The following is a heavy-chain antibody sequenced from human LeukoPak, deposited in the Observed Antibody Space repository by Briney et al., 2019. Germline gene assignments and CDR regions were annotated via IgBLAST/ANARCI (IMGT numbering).Heavy chain of an antibody. V-gene: IGHV3-23*01. CDR1: GFTSSDYT. Sequence: GGSLTLSCTASGFTSSDYTKNWLRQSTGKALEWVSDISVSEDSTYYADSVKGRFTISRDKSNNMLHLQMNSLRAEDTAVYYCARGRYCVSTNCPYDCWGQGTPVTVSS. CDR3: ARGRYCVSTNCPYDC. D-gene: IGHD2-2*01. J-gene: IGHJ4*02. CDR2: ISVSEDST.